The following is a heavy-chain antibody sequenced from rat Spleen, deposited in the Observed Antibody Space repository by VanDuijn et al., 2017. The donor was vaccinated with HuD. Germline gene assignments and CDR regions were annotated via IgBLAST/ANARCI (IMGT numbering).Heavy chain of an antibody. CDR3: ARPTTGIPFNY. D-gene: IGHD1-9*01. CDR2: ISYDGTAT. V-gene: IGHV5-29*01. Sequence: EVQLVESGGGLVQPGRSLKLSCAASGFTFINYGMAWVRQAPTRGLEWVASISYDGTATYYRDSVKGRFTISRDNAKSTLYLQVDGLRSEDTAIYYCARPTTGIPFNYWGQGVMVTVSS. J-gene: IGHJ2*01. CDR1: GFTFINYG.